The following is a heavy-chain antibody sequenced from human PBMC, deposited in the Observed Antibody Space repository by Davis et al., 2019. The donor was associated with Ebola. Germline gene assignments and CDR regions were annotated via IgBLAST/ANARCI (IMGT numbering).Heavy chain of an antibody. CDR3: ARRRGGWGFDY. D-gene: IGHD3-16*01. V-gene: IGHV5-51*01. CDR2: IYPGDSDT. J-gene: IGHJ4*02. CDR1: GYSFTSYW. Sequence: GGSLRLSCKGSGYSFTSYWICWVRQMPGKGLEWMGIIYPGDSDTRYSPSFEGQATISADKSISTAYLQWSSLKASDTAIYYCARRRGGWGFDYWGQGTLVTVSS.